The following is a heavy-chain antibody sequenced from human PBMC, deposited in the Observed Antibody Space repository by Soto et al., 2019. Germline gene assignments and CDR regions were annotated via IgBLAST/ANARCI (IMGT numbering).Heavy chain of an antibody. D-gene: IGHD1-7*01. CDR1: GGTFSSYA. CDR3: ARARGGGPVTSTTFDY. J-gene: IGHJ4*02. Sequence: ASVKVSCKASGGTFSSYAISWVRQAPGQGLEWMGGIIPIFGTANYAQKFQGRVTITADESTSTAYMELSSLRSEDTAVYYCARARGGGPVTSTTFDYWGQGTLVTVSS. CDR2: IIPIFGTA. V-gene: IGHV1-69*13.